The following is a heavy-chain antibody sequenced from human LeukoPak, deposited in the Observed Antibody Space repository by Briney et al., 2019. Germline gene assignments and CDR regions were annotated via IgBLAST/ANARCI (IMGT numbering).Heavy chain of an antibody. Sequence: GASVKVSYKASAYTFTSYDINWVRQATGQGLEWMGWMNPNSGNTGYAQRFQGRVTMTRDNSISTAYMELSNLTSEDTAVYFCARVSGFERKDSFSYWGQGTLVTVSS. CDR3: ARVSGFERKDSFSY. CDR2: MNPNSGNT. CDR1: AYTFTSYD. V-gene: IGHV1-8*01. D-gene: IGHD5-12*01. J-gene: IGHJ4*02.